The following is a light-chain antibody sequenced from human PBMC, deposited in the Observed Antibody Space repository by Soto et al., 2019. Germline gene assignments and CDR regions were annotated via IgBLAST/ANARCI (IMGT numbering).Light chain of an antibody. Sequence: DIVMTQSPDSLAVSLGERATINCKSSQSVLYSSNNKNYLAWYQQKPGQPPKLLIYWASTRESGVPDRFSGSGSGTDFTLTISSLQAVDVAVYYCQQNYSTLWTFGQGTKVEIK. CDR2: WAS. CDR1: QSVLYSSNNKNY. CDR3: QQNYSTLWT. V-gene: IGKV4-1*01. J-gene: IGKJ1*01.